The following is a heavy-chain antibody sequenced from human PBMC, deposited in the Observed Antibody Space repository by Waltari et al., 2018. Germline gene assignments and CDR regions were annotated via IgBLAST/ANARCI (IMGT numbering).Heavy chain of an antibody. CDR2: INHSGST. CDR1: GGSFSGYY. V-gene: IGHV4-34*01. Sequence: VQLQQWGAGLLTPSETLSLTCAVYGGSFSGYYWSWIRQPPGKGLEWIGEINHSGSTNYNPSLKSRVTISVDTSKNQFSLKLSSVTAADTAVYYCARGQDYGDYDSQDEPGDYWGQGTLVTVSS. J-gene: IGHJ4*02. D-gene: IGHD4-17*01. CDR3: ARGQDYGDYDSQDEPGDY.